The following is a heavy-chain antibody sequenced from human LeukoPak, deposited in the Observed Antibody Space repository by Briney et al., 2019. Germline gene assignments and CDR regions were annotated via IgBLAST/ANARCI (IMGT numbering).Heavy chain of an antibody. Sequence: GGSLRLSCAASGFTFSSYGMHWVRQAPGKGLEWVAVISYDGSNKYYADSVKGRFTISRDNSKNTLYLQMNSLRAEDTAVYYCAKIDPRTGTRAAFDYWGQGTLVPVSS. CDR3: AKIDPRTGTRAAFDY. CDR1: GFTFSSYG. J-gene: IGHJ4*02. V-gene: IGHV3-30*18. CDR2: ISYDGSNK. D-gene: IGHD2-15*01.